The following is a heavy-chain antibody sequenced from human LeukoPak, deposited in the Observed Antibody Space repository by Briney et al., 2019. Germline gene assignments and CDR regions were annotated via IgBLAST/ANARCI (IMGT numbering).Heavy chain of an antibody. D-gene: IGHD6-19*01. Sequence: GGSLRLSCAASGFTFNPYAMSWVRQAPGKGLERVAVIDGVGDRTYYADSVKGRFTISRDNSKDTLFLQMNSLKADDTAVYYCAKASRQAAVASPLDYWGQGSLVTVSS. V-gene: IGHV3-23*01. CDR3: AKASRQAAVASPLDY. J-gene: IGHJ4*02. CDR1: GFTFNPYA. CDR2: IDGVGDRT.